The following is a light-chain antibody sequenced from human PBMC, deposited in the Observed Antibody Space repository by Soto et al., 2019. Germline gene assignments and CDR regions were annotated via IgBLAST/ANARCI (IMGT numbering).Light chain of an antibody. Sequence: EIVMTQSPATLSVSPGERATHSCRASQSVSSNLAWYQQKPGQAPRLLIYGASTRATGIPARFSGSGSGTEFTLTISSLQSEDFAVYYWQQYNNWPKTFGQGTMVDIK. CDR2: GAS. V-gene: IGKV3-15*01. CDR1: QSVSSN. J-gene: IGKJ1*01. CDR3: QQYNNWPKT.